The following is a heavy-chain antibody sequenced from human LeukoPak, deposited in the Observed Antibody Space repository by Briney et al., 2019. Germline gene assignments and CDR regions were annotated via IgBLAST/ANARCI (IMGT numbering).Heavy chain of an antibody. V-gene: IGHV4-59*11. J-gene: IGHJ4*02. CDR2: IYYSGST. CDR1: GGSISSHY. Sequence: PSETLSLTCTVSGGSISSHYWSWIRQPPGKGLEWIGYIYYSGSTNYNPSLKSRVTISVDTSKNQFSLKLSSVTAADTAVYYCARATNYFDYWGQGTLVTVSP. CDR3: ARATNYFDY. D-gene: IGHD1-26*01.